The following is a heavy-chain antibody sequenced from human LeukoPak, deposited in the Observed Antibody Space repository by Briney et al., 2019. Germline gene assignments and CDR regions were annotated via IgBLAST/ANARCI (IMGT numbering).Heavy chain of an antibody. Sequence: PGGSLRLSCAASGFTFSSYWTSWVRQAPGKGLEWVANIKQDGSEKYYVDSVKGRFTISRDNAKNSLYLQMNSLRAEDTAVYYCAKEGAVAGGAPIDYWGQGTLVTVSS. V-gene: IGHV3-7*04. D-gene: IGHD6-19*01. CDR2: IKQDGSEK. CDR3: AKEGAVAGGAPIDY. J-gene: IGHJ4*02. CDR1: GFTFSSYW.